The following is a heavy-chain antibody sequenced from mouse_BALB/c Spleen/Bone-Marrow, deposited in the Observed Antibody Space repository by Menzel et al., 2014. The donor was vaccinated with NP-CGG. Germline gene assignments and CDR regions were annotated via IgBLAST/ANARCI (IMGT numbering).Heavy chain of an antibody. Sequence: VQLQQSGAELVKPGASVKLSCKPSGYTFTNYWIQWVKQRPGQGLGWIGEIFPGTGTTYYNEKFKGKATLTIDTSSSTAYMQLSSLTSEDSAVYFCARHYYGSSDAMDYWGQGTSVTVSS. J-gene: IGHJ4*01. CDR3: ARHYYGSSDAMDY. CDR1: GYTFTNYW. V-gene: IGHV1S132*01. D-gene: IGHD1-1*01. CDR2: IFPGTGTT.